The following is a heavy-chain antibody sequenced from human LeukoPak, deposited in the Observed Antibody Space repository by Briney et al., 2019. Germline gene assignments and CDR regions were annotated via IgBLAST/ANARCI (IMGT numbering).Heavy chain of an antibody. J-gene: IGHJ4*02. Sequence: WGSLRLSCAASGFTFSSYAMSWVRQAPGKGLEWVSDISGSGGSTYYADSVKGRTTISRDNTKNTLYMLMNRTRADKTAVYYCAKDFLITFGGVIAPCFDYWGQGTLVSVP. V-gene: IGHV3-23*01. CDR1: GFTFSSYA. CDR3: AKDFLITFGGVIAPCFDY. D-gene: IGHD3-16*02. CDR2: ISGSGGST.